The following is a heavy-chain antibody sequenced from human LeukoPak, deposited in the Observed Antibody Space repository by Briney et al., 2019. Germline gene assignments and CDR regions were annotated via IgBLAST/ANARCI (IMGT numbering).Heavy chain of an antibody. CDR2: ISYDGSNK. CDR3: ARNGDILTGYYHFDY. V-gene: IGHV3-30-3*01. CDR1: GFTFRSYA. Sequence: GRSLRLSCAASGFTFRSYAMHWVRQAPGKGLEWVAVISYDGSNKYYADSVKGRFTISRYNSKNTLYLQMNSLRAEDTAVYYCARNGDILTGYYHFDYWGQGTLVTVSS. D-gene: IGHD3-9*01. J-gene: IGHJ4*02.